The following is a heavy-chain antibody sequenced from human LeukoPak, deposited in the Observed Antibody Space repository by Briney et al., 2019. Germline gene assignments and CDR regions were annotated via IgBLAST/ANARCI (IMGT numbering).Heavy chain of an antibody. CDR3: ARGVNTMIADF. CDR1: GYTFTTYG. Sequence: VASVKVSCKASGYTFTTYGISWVRQAPGQGLEWMGWINTYNGNTNYAQELQGRVTMTTDTSTSTAYMELRSLRSDDTAVYYCARGVNTMIADFWGQGTLVTVSS. D-gene: IGHD3-22*01. J-gene: IGHJ4*02. V-gene: IGHV1-18*01. CDR2: INTYNGNT.